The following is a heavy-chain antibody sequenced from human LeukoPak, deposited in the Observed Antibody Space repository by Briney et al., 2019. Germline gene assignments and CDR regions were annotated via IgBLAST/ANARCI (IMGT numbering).Heavy chain of an antibody. CDR3: ARDTPIISDAFDI. J-gene: IGHJ3*02. CDR1: GGSISSGGYS. V-gene: IGHV4-30-2*05. Sequence: SQTLSLTCAVSGGSISSGGYSWSWIRQPPGKGLEWIGYIYHSGSTDYNPSLKSRATISVDTSKNQFSLKLSSVTAADTAVYHCARDTPIISDAFDIWGQGTMVTVSS. D-gene: IGHD2-15*01. CDR2: IYHSGST.